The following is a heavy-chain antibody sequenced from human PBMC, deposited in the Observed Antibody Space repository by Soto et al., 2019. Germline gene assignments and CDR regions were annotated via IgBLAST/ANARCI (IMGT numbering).Heavy chain of an antibody. V-gene: IGHV3-23*01. Sequence: GGSLRLSCVASGFTFSFYAMTWVRQAPGKGLEWVSIISGSGDSTLYADSVKGRFTISRDNSKNTLYLQMNSPRAEDTAVYYWAFDFWGQGNLVTVSS. CDR1: GFTFSFYA. J-gene: IGHJ4*02. CDR3: AFDF. CDR2: ISGSGDST.